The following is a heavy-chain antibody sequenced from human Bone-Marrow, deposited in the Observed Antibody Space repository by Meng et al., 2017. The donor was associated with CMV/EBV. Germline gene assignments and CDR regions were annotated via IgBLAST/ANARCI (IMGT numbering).Heavy chain of an antibody. J-gene: IGHJ4*02. CDR3: ARVYYDSSGYFSTFDY. D-gene: IGHD3-22*01. CDR1: GGSFSGYY. Sequence: GSLRLSCAVYGGSFSGYYWSWIRQPPGKGLEWIGEINHSGSTNYNPSLKSRVTISVDTSKSQFSLKLSSVTAADTAVYYCARVYYDSSGYFSTFDYWGQGTLVTFSS. V-gene: IGHV4-34*01. CDR2: INHSGST.